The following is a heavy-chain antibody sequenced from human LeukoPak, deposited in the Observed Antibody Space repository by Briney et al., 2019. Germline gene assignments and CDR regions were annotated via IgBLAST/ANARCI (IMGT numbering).Heavy chain of an antibody. CDR3: ATDLTGTTTGHY. D-gene: IGHD1-20*01. J-gene: IGHJ4*02. CDR1: GYTFSSYG. Sequence: EASVKVSCKASGYTFSSYGISWVRQAPGKGLEWMGGFDPEQGETIYAQEFQGRVSMPEDTSTDTAYMELSSLRSEDTAVYYCATDLTGTTTGHYWGQGTLVIVSS. V-gene: IGHV1-24*01. CDR2: FDPEQGET.